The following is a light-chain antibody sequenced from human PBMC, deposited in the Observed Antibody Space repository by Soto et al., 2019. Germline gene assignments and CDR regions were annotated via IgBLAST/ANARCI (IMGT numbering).Light chain of an antibody. J-gene: IGLJ2*01. CDR1: IGSIASNY. V-gene: IGLV6-57*04. Sequence: NFMLTQPHSVSESPGKTVTSSCTRSIGSIASNYVQWYQQRPGSAPTPVIYEDNERPSGVPDRFSGSIDSSSNSASLTISGLQTDDEADYYCQSYHSGNVVFGGGTKLTVL. CDR2: EDN. CDR3: QSYHSGNVV.